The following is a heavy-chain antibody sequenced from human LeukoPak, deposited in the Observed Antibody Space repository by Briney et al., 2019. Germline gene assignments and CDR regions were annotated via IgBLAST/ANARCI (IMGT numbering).Heavy chain of an antibody. Sequence: PGGSLRLSCAASGFTFSSYAMSGLRQAPGKGLDWVSAISGSGGSTYYADAVKGRLTISRDNSKTTLYLQMTSLRAEDKAVHYCAKGAYYYDSSGYYYYFDYWGQGTLVTVSS. J-gene: IGHJ4*02. D-gene: IGHD3-22*01. CDR1: GFTFSSYA. V-gene: IGHV3-23*01. CDR3: AKGAYYYDSSGYYYYFDY. CDR2: ISGSGGST.